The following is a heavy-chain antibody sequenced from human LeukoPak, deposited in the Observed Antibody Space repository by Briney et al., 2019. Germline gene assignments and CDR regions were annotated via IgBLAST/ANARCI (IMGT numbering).Heavy chain of an antibody. V-gene: IGHV4-59*01. CDR2: IYYSGST. CDR1: GGSISSYY. CDR3: ARHHITMVRGVRHFDY. J-gene: IGHJ4*02. D-gene: IGHD3-10*01. Sequence: ASETLSLTCTVSGGSISSYYWSWIRQPPGKGLEWIGYIYYSGSTNYNPSLKSRVTISVDTSKNQFSLKLSSVTAADTAVYYCARHHITMVRGVRHFDYWGQGTLVTVSS.